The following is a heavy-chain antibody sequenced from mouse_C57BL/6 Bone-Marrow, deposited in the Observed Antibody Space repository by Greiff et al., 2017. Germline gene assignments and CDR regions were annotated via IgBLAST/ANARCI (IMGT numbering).Heavy chain of an antibody. Sequence: VQLQQSGAELVRPGSSVKMSCKTSGYTFTSYGINWVKQRPGQGLEWIGYIYIGNGYTAYNEKFKGKATLTSDTSSSTAYMQLSSLTSEDSAIYFCAREGVDYYGSSYGGDYWGQGTSVTVSS. CDR1: GYTFTSYG. CDR2: IYIGNGYT. J-gene: IGHJ4*01. D-gene: IGHD1-1*01. CDR3: AREGVDYYGSSYGGDY. V-gene: IGHV1-58*01.